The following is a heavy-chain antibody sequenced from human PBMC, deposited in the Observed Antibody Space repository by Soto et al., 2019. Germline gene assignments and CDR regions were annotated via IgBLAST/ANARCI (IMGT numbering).Heavy chain of an antibody. CDR1: GFSVYNNY. D-gene: IGHD3-22*01. Sequence: EVQLVESGGGLIQPGGSLRLSCAASGFSVYNNYMSWVRQAPGKGLEWVSIIYSGGNTYYADSVKGRFTISRDNSKNTLYLQMNSLRAEDTAVYYCARARDNSGDYIHLFDSWGLGTLVTVSS. CDR3: ARARDNSGDYIHLFDS. CDR2: IYSGGNT. J-gene: IGHJ4*02. V-gene: IGHV3-53*01.